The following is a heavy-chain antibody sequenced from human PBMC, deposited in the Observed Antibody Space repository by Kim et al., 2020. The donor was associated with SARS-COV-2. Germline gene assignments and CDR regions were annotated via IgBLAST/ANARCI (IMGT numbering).Heavy chain of an antibody. J-gene: IGHJ4*01. V-gene: IGHV4-34*01. CDR1: GGSFSGYY. D-gene: IGHD2-15*01. CDR3: ARGSKVSVVVVAATHRFDY. CDR2: INHSGST. Sequence: SETLSLTCAVYGGSFSGYYWSWIRQPPGKGLEWIGEINHSGSTNYNPSLKSRVTISVDTSKNQFSLKLSSVTAADTAVYYCARGSKVSVVVVAATHRFDYWGQGTLVTVSS.